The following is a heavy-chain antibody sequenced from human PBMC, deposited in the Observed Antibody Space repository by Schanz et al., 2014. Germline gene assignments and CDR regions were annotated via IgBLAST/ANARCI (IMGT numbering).Heavy chain of an antibody. CDR2: IYTSGST. CDR3: ARDRGYDFSFDP. CDR1: GGSISSFY. V-gene: IGHV4-4*07. Sequence: QVQLQESGPGLVKSSETLSLTCTVSGGSISSFYWGWIRQPAGKGLEWIGRIYTSGSTNYNPSLKSRVPMSLDTPKNQFSLKLSSVTAADTAVYYCARDRGYDFSFDPWGQGTLVTVSS. D-gene: IGHD3-3*01. J-gene: IGHJ5*02.